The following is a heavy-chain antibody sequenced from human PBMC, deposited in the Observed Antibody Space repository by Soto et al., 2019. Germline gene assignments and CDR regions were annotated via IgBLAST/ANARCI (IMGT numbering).Heavy chain of an antibody. CDR2: INHGGST. D-gene: IGHD3-10*01. CDR3: ARGGAQAFRGSGTYHFGYGMDV. V-gene: IGHV4-34*01. J-gene: IGHJ6*02. CDR1: GLSLRGYN. Sequence: SDTLSLTCAFSGLSLRGYNLNWLHQSPGKGLEWIGEINHGGSTNYNPSLNSRVIISVDTSKNQFSLKLNSVSAADTAVYFCARGGAQAFRGSGTYHFGYGMDVWGQGIAVTVS.